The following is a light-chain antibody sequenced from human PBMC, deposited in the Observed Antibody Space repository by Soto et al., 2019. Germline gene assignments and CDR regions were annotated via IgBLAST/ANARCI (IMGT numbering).Light chain of an antibody. Sequence: QSVLTQPASVSGSPGQSITISCTGTSSDVGAYNYVSWYQHHPGKAPKLIIYEVSNRPSGVSNRFSGSKSGNTASLIISGLQDEDEADYYCNSYTSGTTLVFGGGTKLTVL. CDR3: NSYTSGTTLV. CDR2: EVS. CDR1: SSDVGAYNY. J-gene: IGLJ2*01. V-gene: IGLV2-14*01.